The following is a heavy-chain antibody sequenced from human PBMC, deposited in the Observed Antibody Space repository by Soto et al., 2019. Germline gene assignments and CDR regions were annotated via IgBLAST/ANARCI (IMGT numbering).Heavy chain of an antibody. CDR3: ARGLRPSTGITGTIFSKWFDP. V-gene: IGHV4-30-4*01. D-gene: IGHD1-7*01. Sequence: SETLSLTCTVSGGSISSGDCYWSWIRHPPGKGLEWIGYIYYSGSTYYNPSLKSRVTISVDTSKNQFSLKLSSVTAADTAVYYCARGLRPSTGITGTIFSKWFDPWGQGALVTVSS. CDR1: GGSISSGDCY. CDR2: IYYSGST. J-gene: IGHJ5*02.